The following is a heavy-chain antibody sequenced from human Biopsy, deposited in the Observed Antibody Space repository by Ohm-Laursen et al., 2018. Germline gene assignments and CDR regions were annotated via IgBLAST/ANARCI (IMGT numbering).Heavy chain of an antibody. Sequence: SDTLSLTCTVSGGSVSSGSYYWSWIRQPPGKGLEWIGYVYYTGSTDYNPSLQSRVTISVDTSKNHFSLRLRSVTPADTAIYCARDRGYYSDRTVPGYLDLWGRGTLVTVSS. CDR1: GGSVSSGSYY. J-gene: IGHJ2*01. CDR2: VYYTGST. V-gene: IGHV4-61*03. CDR3: ARDRGYYSDRTVPGYLDL. D-gene: IGHD3-22*01.